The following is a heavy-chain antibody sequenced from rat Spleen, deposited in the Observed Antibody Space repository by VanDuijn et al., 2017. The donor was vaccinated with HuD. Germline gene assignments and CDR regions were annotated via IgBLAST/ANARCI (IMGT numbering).Heavy chain of an antibody. CDR2: ISPGGGNT. Sequence: EVQLVESGGGLVQPGRSLKLSCAVSGFTFKNYVMAWVRQAPTKGLEWVASISPGGGNTYYRDSVKGRFTVSRDNAKSTLYLQMDSLRSEDTATYYCARHNSGYFDYWGQGVMVTASS. J-gene: IGHJ2*01. V-gene: IGHV5S23*01. CDR3: ARHNSGYFDY. CDR1: GFTFKNYV. D-gene: IGHD4-3*01.